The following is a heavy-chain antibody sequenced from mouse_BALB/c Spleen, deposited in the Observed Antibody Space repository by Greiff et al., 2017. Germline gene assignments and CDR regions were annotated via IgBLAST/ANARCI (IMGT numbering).Heavy chain of an antibody. J-gene: IGHJ4*01. V-gene: IGHV5-12-2*01. CDR1: GFTFSSYT. CDR2: ISNGGGST. CDR3: ARHGVSYYAMDY. Sequence: EVMLVESGGGLVQPGGSLKLSCAASGFTFSSYTMSWVRQTPEKRLEWVAYISNGGGSTYYPDTVKGRFTISRDNAKNTLYLQMSSLKSEDTAMYYCARHGVSYYAMDYWGQGTSVTVSS.